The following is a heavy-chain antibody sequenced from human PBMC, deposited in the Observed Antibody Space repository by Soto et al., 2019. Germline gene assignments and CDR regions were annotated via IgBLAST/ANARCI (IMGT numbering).Heavy chain of an antibody. Sequence: QVTLKESGPVVVKPTETLTLTCTVSEPLLSNVRMGVTWIRQPPGRALEWLAHIFSNDEKSYSPSLKSRLTISKDTSKSQVVLTLTNVDPVDTGTYYCAAIVGLLDFRNGYLLTDNWFDPWGQGALVTVSS. J-gene: IGHJ5*02. CDR1: EPLLSNVRMG. V-gene: IGHV2-26*01. D-gene: IGHD3-3*01. CDR2: IFSNDEK. CDR3: AAIVGLLDFRNGYLLTDNWFDP.